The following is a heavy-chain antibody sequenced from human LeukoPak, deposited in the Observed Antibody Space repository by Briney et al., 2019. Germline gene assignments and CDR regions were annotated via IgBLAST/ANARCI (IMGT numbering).Heavy chain of an antibody. CDR1: GGSISSYY. D-gene: IGHD2-2*02. CDR3: ARHAGCSSTSCYTEIDY. CDR2: IYYSGST. Sequence: SETLSLTCTVSGGSISSYYWSWIRQPPGKGLEWIGYIYYSGSTNYNPSLKSRVTISVDTSKNQFSLKLSSVTAADTAVYYCARHAGCSSTSCYTEIDYWGQGTLVTVSS. J-gene: IGHJ4*02. V-gene: IGHV4-59*08.